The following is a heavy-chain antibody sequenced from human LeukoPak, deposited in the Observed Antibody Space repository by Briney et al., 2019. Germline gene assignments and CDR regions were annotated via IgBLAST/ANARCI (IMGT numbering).Heavy chain of an antibody. CDR2: FDPEDDET. CDR3: ATDIAIVGALTFDY. J-gene: IGHJ4*02. Sequence: ASVKVSCKVSGYTLTELSMHWVRQAPGKGLEWMGGFDPEDDETIYAQKFQGRVTMTEDTSTDTAYMELSSLRSEDTAVYYCATDIAIVGALTFDYWGQGTLVTVSS. D-gene: IGHD1-26*01. CDR1: GYTLTELS. V-gene: IGHV1-24*01.